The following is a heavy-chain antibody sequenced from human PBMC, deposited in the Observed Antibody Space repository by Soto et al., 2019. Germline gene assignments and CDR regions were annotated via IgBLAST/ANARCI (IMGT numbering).Heavy chain of an antibody. J-gene: IGHJ6*02. CDR2: IYYSGST. D-gene: IGHD2-2*01. CDR1: GGSISSGGYY. V-gene: IGHV4-31*03. CDR3: AREADIVVVPAAENYGMDV. Sequence: TSETLSLTCTVSGGSISSGGYYWSWIRQHPGKGLEWIGYIYYSGSTYYNPSLKSRVTISVDTSKNQFSLKLSSVTAADTAVYYCAREADIVVVPAAENYGMDVWGQGTTVTVSS.